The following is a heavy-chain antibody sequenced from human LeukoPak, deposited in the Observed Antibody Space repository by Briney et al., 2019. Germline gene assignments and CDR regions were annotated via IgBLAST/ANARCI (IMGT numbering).Heavy chain of an antibody. CDR2: ISYDGGIK. Sequence: PGGSLRLSCAASGFTFNSYGMHWVRQAPGKGLECVAVISYDGGIKYYADSVKGRFTISRDNSKNTLYLQMNSLRAEDTAVYYCARGDYEGFLESIMGGSPAFDIWGQGTMVTVSS. J-gene: IGHJ3*02. V-gene: IGHV3-30*03. D-gene: IGHD3-3*01. CDR1: GFTFNSYG. CDR3: ARGDYEGFLESIMGGSPAFDI.